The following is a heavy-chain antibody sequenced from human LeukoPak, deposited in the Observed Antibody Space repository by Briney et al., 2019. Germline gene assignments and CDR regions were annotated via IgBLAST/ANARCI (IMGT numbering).Heavy chain of an antibody. J-gene: IGHJ5*02. V-gene: IGHV4-39*01. D-gene: IGHD3-22*01. CDR2: IFYTGNT. CDR1: GGSILDSTYY. CDR3: ARQSSGYYYGWFDP. Sequence: SETLSLTCTVSGGSILDSTYYWAWIRQPPGKGLEWIATIFYTGNTHYNPSLKSRVTMSVDTVKNQFSLNLNPVTAADTAVYYCARQSSGYYYGWFDPWGQGTLVTVSP.